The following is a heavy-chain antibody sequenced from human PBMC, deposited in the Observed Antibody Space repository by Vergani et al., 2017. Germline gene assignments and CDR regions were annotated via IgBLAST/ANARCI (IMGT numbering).Heavy chain of an antibody. V-gene: IGHV1-46*03. CDR1: GYTFTSYY. CDR2: INPSGGST. D-gene: IGHD3-22*01. Sequence: QVQLVQSGAEVKKPGASVKVSCKASGYTFTSYYMHWVRQAPGQGLEWMGIINPSGGSTSYAQKFQGRVTMTRDTSTSTVYMELSSLGSEDTAVYYCASDLGDYYDSSGYSKADAIHIWGQGTMVTVSS. J-gene: IGHJ3*02. CDR3: ASDLGDYYDSSGYSKADAIHI.